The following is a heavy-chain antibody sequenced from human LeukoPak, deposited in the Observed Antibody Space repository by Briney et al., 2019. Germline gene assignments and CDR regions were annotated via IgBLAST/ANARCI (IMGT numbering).Heavy chain of an antibody. J-gene: IGHJ4*02. V-gene: IGHV3-74*01. CDR1: GFTFSSYW. Sequence: GGSLRLPCAASGFTFSSYWMHWVRQAPGKGLVWVSRINSDGSSTSYADSVKGRFTISRDNAKNTLYLQMNSLRAEDTAVYFCARDLRSSGYYYYFDYWGQGTLVTVSS. CDR3: ARDLRSSGYYYYFDY. CDR2: INSDGSST. D-gene: IGHD3-22*01.